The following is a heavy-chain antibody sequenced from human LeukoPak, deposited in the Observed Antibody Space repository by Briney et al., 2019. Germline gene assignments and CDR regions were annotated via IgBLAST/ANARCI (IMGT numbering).Heavy chain of an antibody. CDR1: GFTFSSYA. J-gene: IGHJ3*02. V-gene: IGHV3-23*01. Sequence: GGSLRLSSAASGFTFSSYAMSRVPQAPGKGLEWVSAVSGSGGSTYYADSVKGRFTISRDNSKNTLYLQMNSLRAEDTAVYYCGVGSRISSIWGQGTMVTVSS. CDR3: GVGSRISSI. CDR2: VSGSGGST. D-gene: IGHD3-10*01.